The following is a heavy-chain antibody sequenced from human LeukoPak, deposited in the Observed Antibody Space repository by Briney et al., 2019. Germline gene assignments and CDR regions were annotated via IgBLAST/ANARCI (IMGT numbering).Heavy chain of an antibody. Sequence: GGSLRLSCAASGFTFSSYAMSWVRQAPGKGLEWVSGISGSGASTYYADSVKGRFTISRDNSKKTLYLQMNSLRAEDTAVYYCKNLSSGWYPPWAVYYYYGMDVWGQGTTVTVSS. V-gene: IGHV3-23*01. CDR2: ISGSGAST. J-gene: IGHJ6*02. CDR3: KNLSSGWYPPWAVYYYYGMDV. CDR1: GFTFSSYA. D-gene: IGHD6-19*01.